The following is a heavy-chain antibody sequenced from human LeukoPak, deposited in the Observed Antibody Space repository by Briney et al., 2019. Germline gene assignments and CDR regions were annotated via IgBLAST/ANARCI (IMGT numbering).Heavy chain of an antibody. CDR2: ISWDGGST. CDR1: GVTFDDYT. Sequence: GGSLRLSCAASGVTFDDYTMHWVRQAPGKGLEWVSLISWDGGSTYYADSVKGRFTISRDNSKNSLDLQMNSLRTEDTALYYCANDGMDVWGQGTTVPVSS. V-gene: IGHV3-43*01. CDR3: ANDGMDV. J-gene: IGHJ6*02.